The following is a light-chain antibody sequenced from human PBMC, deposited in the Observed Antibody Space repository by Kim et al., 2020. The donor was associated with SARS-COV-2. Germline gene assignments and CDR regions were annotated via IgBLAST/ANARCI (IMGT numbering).Light chain of an antibody. CDR3: QAWDSSTWV. Sequence: SCELTQPPSVSVSPGQTASITCSGDKLGDKYACWYQQKPGQSPVLVIYQDSKRPSGIPERFSGSNSGNTATLTISGTQAMDEADYYCQAWDSSTWVFGGGTKLTVL. V-gene: IGLV3-1*01. CDR2: QDS. CDR1: KLGDKY. J-gene: IGLJ3*02.